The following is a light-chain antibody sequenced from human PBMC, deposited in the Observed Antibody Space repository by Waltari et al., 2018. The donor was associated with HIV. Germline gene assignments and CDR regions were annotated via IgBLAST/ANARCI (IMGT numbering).Light chain of an antibody. CDR1: SANIGNT. J-gene: IGLJ3*02. CDR3: AAWDDILSGWV. V-gene: IGLV1-47*01. Sequence: QSVLTQPPSASGAPGQRVTISCSGSSANIGNTVYWYQQLPGTAPKVLIYRANQRPSGVPDRFSGSRSGTSASLDVSGLRSEDEANYICAAWDDILSGWVFGGGTKLTVL. CDR2: RAN.